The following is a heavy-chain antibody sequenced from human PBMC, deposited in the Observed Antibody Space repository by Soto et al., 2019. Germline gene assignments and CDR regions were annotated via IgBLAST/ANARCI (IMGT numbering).Heavy chain of an antibody. CDR2: IYHIGST. J-gene: IGHJ4*02. Sequence: SETLSLTCTVSGGSISGYYWSWLRQPPGKGLEWIGHIYHIGSTNYNPSLKSRVTISVDRSKNQFSLKLSSVTAADTAVYYCARGVTTVTTFDYWGQGTLVTVSS. CDR3: ARGVTTVTTFDY. D-gene: IGHD4-17*01. V-gene: IGHV4-59*12. CDR1: GGSISGYY.